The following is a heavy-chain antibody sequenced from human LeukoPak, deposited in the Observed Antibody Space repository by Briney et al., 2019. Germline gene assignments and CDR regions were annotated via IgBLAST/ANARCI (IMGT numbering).Heavy chain of an antibody. J-gene: IGHJ6*03. CDR2: IYSSGST. V-gene: IGHV4-59*01. CDR3: ARSHVDTAILFYMDV. D-gene: IGHD5-18*01. CDR1: GGSIRGYY. Sequence: PSETLSLTCNVSGGSIRGYYWSWIRQPPGKGLEWIGYIYSSGSTNYNPSLRSRVTMSVDTSKNQFSLKVSSVTAADTAVYYCARSHVDTAILFYMDVWGKGTTVTVSS.